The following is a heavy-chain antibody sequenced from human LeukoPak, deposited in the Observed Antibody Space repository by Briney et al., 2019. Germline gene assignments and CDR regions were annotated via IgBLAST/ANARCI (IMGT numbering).Heavy chain of an antibody. Sequence: GGSLRLSCAASGFTFSSYWMHWVRQAPGKGLVWISRISTDGSRASYADSVKGRFTISRDNAKNTLYLQMNSLRAEDTAVYYCARDNAGPQRFDYWGQGTLVTVSS. J-gene: IGHJ4*02. CDR2: ISTDGSRA. CDR3: ARDNAGPQRFDY. CDR1: GFTFSSYW. V-gene: IGHV3-74*01.